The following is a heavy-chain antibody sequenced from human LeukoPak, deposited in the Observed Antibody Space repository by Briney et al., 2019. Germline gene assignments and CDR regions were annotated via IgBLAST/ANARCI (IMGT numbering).Heavy chain of an antibody. D-gene: IGHD4-23*01. Sequence: GGSLRLSCAASGFTFSSYSMNWVRQAPGKGLEWVSSISSSSSYIYYADSVKGRFTISRDNAKNSLYLQMNSLRAEDTAVYYCAMRGEYPGAPNSYGGPVTKNNWFDPWGQGTLVTVSS. J-gene: IGHJ5*02. V-gene: IGHV3-21*01. CDR1: GFTFSSYS. CDR2: ISSSSSYI. CDR3: AMRGEYPGAPNSYGGPVTKNNWFDP.